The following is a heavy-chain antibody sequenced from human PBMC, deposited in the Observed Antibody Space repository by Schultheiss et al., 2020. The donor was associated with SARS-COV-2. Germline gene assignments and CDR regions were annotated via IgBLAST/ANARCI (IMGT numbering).Heavy chain of an antibody. CDR2: IYYSGST. Sequence: SETLSLTCTVSGGSISSGDYYWSWLRQPPGKGLEWIGYIYYSGSTYYNPSLKSRVTISVDTSKIQFSLKLSSVTAADTAVYYCASAPPTDNWGQGTMVTVSS. V-gene: IGHV4-30-4*01. J-gene: IGHJ3*01. CDR1: GGSISSGDYY. CDR3: ASAPPTDN.